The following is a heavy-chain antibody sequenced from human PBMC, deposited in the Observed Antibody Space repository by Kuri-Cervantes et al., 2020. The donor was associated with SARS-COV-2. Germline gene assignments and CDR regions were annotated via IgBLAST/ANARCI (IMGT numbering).Heavy chain of an antibody. CDR2: ISGSGAIT. CDR1: RISFECDV. V-gene: IGHV3-23*01. Sequence: GGSLRLSWAASRISFECDVLTWVRQAPGKGLEWVSGISGSGAITYYADSVKGRFTISRDKSKNTLFLQMNSLRAEDTAVYYCATAYYDYADYVPYHWGQGTLVTVSS. J-gene: IGHJ5*02. CDR3: ATAYYDYADYVPYH. D-gene: IGHD4-17*01.